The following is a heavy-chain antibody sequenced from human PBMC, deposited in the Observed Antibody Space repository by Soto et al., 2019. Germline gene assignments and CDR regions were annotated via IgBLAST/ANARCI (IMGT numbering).Heavy chain of an antibody. V-gene: IGHV3-49*03. CDR3: TRDAYYYDSSGYYSSPLHDAFDI. Sequence: HPGGSLRLSCTASGFTFGDYAMSWFRQAPGKGLEWVGFIRSKAYGGTTEYAASVKGRFTISRDDSKSIACLQMNSLKTEDTAVYYCTRDAYYYDSSGYYSSPLHDAFDIWGQGTMVTVSS. CDR2: IRSKAYGGTT. CDR1: GFTFGDYA. D-gene: IGHD3-22*01. J-gene: IGHJ3*02.